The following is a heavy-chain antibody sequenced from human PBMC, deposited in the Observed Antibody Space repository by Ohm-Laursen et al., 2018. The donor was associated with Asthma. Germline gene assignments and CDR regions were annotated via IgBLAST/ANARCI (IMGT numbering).Heavy chain of an antibody. CDR3: AKKSGSARNWFDP. CDR2: IFPGDSHT. CDR1: GYDFTNFW. Sequence: ESRKISCKASGYDFTNFWIGWVRQLPGKGLEWMGIIFPGDSHTRYSPSFEGQVTISADKSINTAYLHWSSLKASDTAMYYCAKKSGSARNWFDPWGQGTLVTVSS. J-gene: IGHJ5*02. V-gene: IGHV5-51*01. D-gene: IGHD3-10*01.